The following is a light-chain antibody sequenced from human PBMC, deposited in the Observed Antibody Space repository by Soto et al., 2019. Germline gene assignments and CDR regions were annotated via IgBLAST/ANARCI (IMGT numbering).Light chain of an antibody. CDR2: GAS. Sequence: EIVMTQSPATLSVSPGERATLSCRASQSVSSNLAWYQQKPGQAPRLLIYGASTRATGIAARFSGSGPGTEFTLTISSLQSEDFAVYYCQQYNNWPRTFGQGTKV. CDR3: QQYNNWPRT. V-gene: IGKV3-15*01. J-gene: IGKJ1*01. CDR1: QSVSSN.